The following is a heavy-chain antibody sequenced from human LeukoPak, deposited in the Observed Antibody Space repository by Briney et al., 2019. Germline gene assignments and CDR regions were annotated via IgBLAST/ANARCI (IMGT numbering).Heavy chain of an antibody. J-gene: IGHJ4*02. CDR2: INPNSGGT. D-gene: IGHD3-22*01. CDR3: ARGYYDSSSYYSIDY. V-gene: IGHV1-2*06. CDR1: GYTFTDYF. Sequence: ASVKVSCKASGYTFTDYFIHWARQAPGQGLGWMGRINPNSGGTNYAQKFQGRVTMTRDTSISTAYMELSRLRSDDTAVYYCARGYYDSSSYYSIDYWGQGTLVTVSS.